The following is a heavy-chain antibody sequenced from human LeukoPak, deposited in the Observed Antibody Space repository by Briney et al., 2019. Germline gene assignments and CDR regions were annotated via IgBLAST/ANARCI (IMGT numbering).Heavy chain of an antibody. CDR2: IRQDGGAT. V-gene: IGHV3-7*01. J-gene: IGHJ1*01. CDR3: ARENWEKYDDFWSGYLTD. D-gene: IGHD3-3*01. Sequence: GGSLRLSCAASGFIFNSHYMSWVRQAPGKGLEWVATIRQDGGATYSVDSVKGRFTISRDNPNNALYLQMNNLGAEDTAVYYCARENWEKYDDFWSGYLTDWGQGTLVTVSS. CDR1: GFIFNSHY.